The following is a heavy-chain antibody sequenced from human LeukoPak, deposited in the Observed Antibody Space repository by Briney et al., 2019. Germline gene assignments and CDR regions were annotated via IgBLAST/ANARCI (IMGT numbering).Heavy chain of an antibody. J-gene: IGHJ5*02. CDR1: GGSISSSNW. V-gene: IGHV4-4*02. CDR3: ARRYSSSWYDWFDP. D-gene: IGHD6-13*01. CDR2: IYHSGST. Sequence: SETLSLTCAVSGGSISSSNWWSWVRQPPGKGLEWIGGIYHSGSTNYNPSLKSRVTISVDKSKNQFSLKLSSVTAADTAVYYCARRYSSSWYDWFDPWGQGTLVTVSS.